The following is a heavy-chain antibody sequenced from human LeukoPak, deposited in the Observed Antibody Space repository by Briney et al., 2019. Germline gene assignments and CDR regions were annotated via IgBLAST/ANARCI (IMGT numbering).Heavy chain of an antibody. Sequence: SETLSLTCAVSGYSINSAYYWGWIRQPPGKGLEWIGSMYHSGITYYNPSLKSRVTISVDTSKNQFSLKLNSVTAADTAVYYCARLTPGKNWFDPWGQGTLVIVSS. CDR1: GYSINSAYY. V-gene: IGHV4-38-2*01. J-gene: IGHJ5*02. D-gene: IGHD3-10*01. CDR2: MYHSGIT. CDR3: ARLTPGKNWFDP.